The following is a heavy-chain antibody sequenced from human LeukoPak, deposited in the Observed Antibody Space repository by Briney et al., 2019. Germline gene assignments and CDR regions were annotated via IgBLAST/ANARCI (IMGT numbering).Heavy chain of an antibody. CDR3: ARDPLYDYVWGSYREYYFDY. CDR2: ISSSSSTI. V-gene: IGHV3-48*01. J-gene: IGHJ4*02. Sequence: PGGSLRLSCAASGFTFSSYWMHWVRQAPGKGLEWVSYISSSSSTIYYADSVKGRFTISRDNAKNSLYLQMNSLRAEDTAVYYCARDPLYDYVWGSYREYYFDYWGQGTLVTVSS. D-gene: IGHD3-16*02. CDR1: GFTFSSYW.